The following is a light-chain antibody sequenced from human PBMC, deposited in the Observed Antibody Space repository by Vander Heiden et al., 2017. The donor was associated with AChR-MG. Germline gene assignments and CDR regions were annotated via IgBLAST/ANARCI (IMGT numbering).Light chain of an antibody. CDR3: QSADSSGTYV. CDR2: KDS. V-gene: IGLV3-25*03. Sequence: SYELTPPPSVSVSPGQTARITCSGDALPKQYAYWYQQEPGQAPVLVIYKDSERPSGIPERFSGSSSGKTVTLTISGVQAEDEADYYCQSADSSGTYVFGTGTKVTVL. CDR1: ALPKQY. J-gene: IGLJ1*01.